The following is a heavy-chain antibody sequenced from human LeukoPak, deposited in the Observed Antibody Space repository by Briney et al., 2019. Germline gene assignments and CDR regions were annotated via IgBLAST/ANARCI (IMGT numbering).Heavy chain of an antibody. D-gene: IGHD6-19*01. V-gene: IGHV3-11*01. Sequence: GGSLRLPCAASGFTFSDYYMSWIRQAPGKGLEWVSYISSSGSTIYYADSVKGRFTISRDNAKNFLYLQMNSLRVEDTALYLCAGGDRNGWYFDNWGQGTLVTVSS. CDR2: ISSSGSTI. CDR3: AGGDRNGWYFDN. CDR1: GFTFSDYY. J-gene: IGHJ4*02.